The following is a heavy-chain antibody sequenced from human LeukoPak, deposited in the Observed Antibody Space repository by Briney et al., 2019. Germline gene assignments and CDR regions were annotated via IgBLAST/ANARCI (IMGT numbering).Heavy chain of an antibody. CDR1: GYTFTGYY. J-gene: IGHJ4*02. CDR3: ARGSPLYSSGWLLKTLQTNDY. CDR2: INPNSGGT. Sequence: ASVKVSCKASGYTFTGYYMHWVRQAPGQGLEWMGWINPNSGGTNYAQKFQGRVTTTRDTSISTAYMELSRLRSDDTAVYYCARGSPLYSSGWLLKTLQTNDYWGQGTLVTVSS. D-gene: IGHD6-19*01. V-gene: IGHV1-2*02.